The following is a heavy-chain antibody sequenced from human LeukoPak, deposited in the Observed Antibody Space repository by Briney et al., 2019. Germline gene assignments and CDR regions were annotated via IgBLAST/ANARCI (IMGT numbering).Heavy chain of an antibody. CDR2: IYYSGST. Sequence: SETLSLTCTVSGGSISSYNWSWIRQPPGKGLEWIGYIYYSGSTNYNPSLKSRVTISVDTSKNQFSLKLSSVTAADTAVYYCARGFIVVVPAATLSYRPGRGSNWFDPWGQGTLVTVSS. V-gene: IGHV4-59*12. CDR1: GGSISSYN. J-gene: IGHJ5*02. D-gene: IGHD2-2*01. CDR3: ARGFIVVVPAATLSYRPGRGSNWFDP.